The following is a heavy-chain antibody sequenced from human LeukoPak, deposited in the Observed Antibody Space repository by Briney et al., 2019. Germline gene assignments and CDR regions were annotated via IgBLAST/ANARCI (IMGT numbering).Heavy chain of an antibody. Sequence: PGGSLRLSCAASGFTFSSYAMSWVRQAPGKGLEWVSAISGSGGSTYYADSVKGRFTISRDNSKNTLYLQMNSLRAEDTAVYYCARWGASSGSRYFDYWGQGTLVTVSS. CDR1: GFTFSSYA. CDR2: ISGSGGST. V-gene: IGHV3-23*01. CDR3: ARWGASSGSRYFDY. J-gene: IGHJ4*02. D-gene: IGHD1-26*01.